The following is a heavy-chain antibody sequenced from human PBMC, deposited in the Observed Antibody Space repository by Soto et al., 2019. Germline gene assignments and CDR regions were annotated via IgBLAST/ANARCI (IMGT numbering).Heavy chain of an antibody. CDR2: INTDGSST. D-gene: IGHD3-10*01. V-gene: IGHV3-74*01. J-gene: IGHJ4*02. CDR3: AKRGVDIFVLSY. CDR1: GFTFSTFW. Sequence: EVQLVESGGGLVQPGGSLRLSCAVAGFTFSTFWMHWVRQAPGEGLVWVSRINTDGSSTSYADSVKCRFTISRDNAKTTLYLHMNRLRVEGRAMYYCAKRGVDIFVLSYRGQGTLVTVSS.